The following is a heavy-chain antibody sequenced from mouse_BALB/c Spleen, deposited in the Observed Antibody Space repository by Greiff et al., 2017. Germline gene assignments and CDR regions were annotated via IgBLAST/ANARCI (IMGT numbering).Heavy chain of an antibody. CDR1: GFTFSSYA. CDR3: ARDGYTYAMDY. D-gene: IGHD2-2*01. Sequence: VQLKESGGGLVKPGGSLKLSCAASGFTFSSYAMSWVRQTPEKRLEWVASISSGGSTYYPDSVKGRFTISRDNARNILYLQMSSLRSEDTAMYYCARDGYTYAMDYWGQGTSVTVSS. CDR2: ISSGGST. V-gene: IGHV5-6-5*01. J-gene: IGHJ4*01.